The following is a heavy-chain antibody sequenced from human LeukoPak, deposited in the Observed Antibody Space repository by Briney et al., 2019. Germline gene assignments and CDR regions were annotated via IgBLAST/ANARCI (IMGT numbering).Heavy chain of an antibody. Sequence: SETLSLTCAVYGGSFSGYYWSWIRQPPGKGLEWIGEINHSGSTNYNPSLKSRVTISVDKSKNQFSLKLSSVTAADTAVYYCARGLPIAVGVLDYWGQGTLVTVSS. CDR2: INHSGST. CDR1: GGSFSGYY. D-gene: IGHD6-19*01. CDR3: ARGLPIAVGVLDY. V-gene: IGHV4-34*01. J-gene: IGHJ4*02.